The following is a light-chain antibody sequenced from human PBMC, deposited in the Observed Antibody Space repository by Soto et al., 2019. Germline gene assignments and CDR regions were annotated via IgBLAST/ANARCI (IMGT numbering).Light chain of an antibody. CDR2: QVN. CDR1: SSDIGFYNY. CDR3: SSYQSSSTPYV. V-gene: IGLV2-14*01. J-gene: IGLJ1*01. Sequence: QAVVTQPASVSGSPGQSITISCSGTSSDIGFYNYVSWYQQHPGKAPKLIIHQVNNRPSGISARFSGSKFGNTASLTISGLQAEDEADYFCSSYQSSSTPYVFGTGTKLTVL.